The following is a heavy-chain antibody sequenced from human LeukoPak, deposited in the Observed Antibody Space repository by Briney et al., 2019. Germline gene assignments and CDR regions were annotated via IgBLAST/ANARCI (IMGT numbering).Heavy chain of an antibody. V-gene: IGHV3-20*04. CDR2: INWNGGST. D-gene: IGHD6-13*01. Sequence: GGSLRLSCAASGFTFDDYGMSWVRQAPGKGLEWVSGINWNGGSTGYADSVKGRFTISRDNAKNSLYLQMNSLRAEDTAVYYCARGSSSWYYFDYWGQGTLVTVSS. CDR1: GFTFDDYG. J-gene: IGHJ4*02. CDR3: ARGSSSWYYFDY.